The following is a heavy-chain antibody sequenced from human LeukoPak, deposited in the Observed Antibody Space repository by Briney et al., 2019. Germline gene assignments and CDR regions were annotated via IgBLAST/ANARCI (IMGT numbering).Heavy chain of an antibody. Sequence: GASVKVSCKASGYTFTGYYMHWVRQAPGQGLEWMGWINPNSGGTNYAQKFQGRFTMTRDTSISTAYMELSRLRSDDTAVYYCARGFYYGSGSYVDYWGQGTLVTVSS. D-gene: IGHD3-10*01. CDR1: GYTFTGYY. J-gene: IGHJ4*02. CDR3: ARGFYYGSGSYVDY. V-gene: IGHV1-2*02. CDR2: INPNSGGT.